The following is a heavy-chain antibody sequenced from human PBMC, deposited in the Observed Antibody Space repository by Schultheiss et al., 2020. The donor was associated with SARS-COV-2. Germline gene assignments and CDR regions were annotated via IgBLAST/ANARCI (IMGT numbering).Heavy chain of an antibody. J-gene: IGHJ5*02. CDR1: GFTFGSYA. CDR3: AKGSEGRITIFGVVITHNWFDP. D-gene: IGHD3-3*01. Sequence: GGSLRLSCAASGFTFGSYAMGWVGQPQGKGRDWVSGTSATGGSTYYADSVKGRFTISRDNSKNTLYLQMNSLRAEDTAVYYCAKGSEGRITIFGVVITHNWFDPWGQGTLVTVSS. CDR2: TSATGGST. V-gene: IGHV3-23*01.